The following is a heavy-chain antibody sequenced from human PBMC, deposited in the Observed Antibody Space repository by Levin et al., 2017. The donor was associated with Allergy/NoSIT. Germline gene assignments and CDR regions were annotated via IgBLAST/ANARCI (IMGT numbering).Heavy chain of an antibody. CDR3: AFGEPLGAFDI. J-gene: IGHJ3*02. CDR2: INPSGGST. CDR1: GYTFTSYY. Sequence: ASVKVSCKASGYTFTSYYMHWVRQAPGQGLEWMGIINPSGGSTSYAQKFQGRVTMTRDTSTSTVYMELSSLRSEGTAVYYCAFGEPLGAFDIWGQGTMVTVSS. D-gene: IGHD3-10*01. V-gene: IGHV1-46*01.